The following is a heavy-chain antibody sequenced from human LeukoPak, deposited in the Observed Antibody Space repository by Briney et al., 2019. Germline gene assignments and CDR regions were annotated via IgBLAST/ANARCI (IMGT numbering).Heavy chain of an antibody. D-gene: IGHD3-3*01. CDR2: IRFDGTSE. CDR1: GFTFSSYG. J-gene: IGHJ6*03. V-gene: IGHV3-30*02. CDR3: AKTSLSDPSGHYYYMDV. Sequence: GGSLRLSCAASGFTFSSYGMHWVRQTPGKGLEWVAFIRFDGTSEFYADSVKARFTISRDNSQNTVSLQLNNLRIEDTALYYCAKTSLSDPSGHYYYMDVWGKGTTVTVSS.